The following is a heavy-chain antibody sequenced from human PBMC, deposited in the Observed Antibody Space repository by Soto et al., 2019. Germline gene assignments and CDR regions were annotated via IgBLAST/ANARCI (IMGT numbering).Heavy chain of an antibody. V-gene: IGHV1-18*01. J-gene: IGHJ5*02. Sequence: GASVKVSCKASGYTFTSYGISWVRQAPGQGLEWMGWISAYNGNTNYAQKLQGRVTMTTDTSTSTAYMELRSLISDDTAVYYCARVSNNWNDVGWFDPWGQGTLVTVSS. D-gene: IGHD1-1*01. CDR2: ISAYNGNT. CDR3: ARVSNNWNDVGWFDP. CDR1: GYTFTSYG.